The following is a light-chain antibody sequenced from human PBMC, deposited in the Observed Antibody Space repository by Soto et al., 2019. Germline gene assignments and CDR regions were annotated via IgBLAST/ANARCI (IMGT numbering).Light chain of an antibody. V-gene: IGLV2-14*01. CDR2: EVS. CDR1: SSDIGAYNY. Sequence: QSALTQPVSVSGSPGQSITISCTGTSSDIGAYNYVSWYQHHPDKAPKLMIYEVSDRPSGVSNRFSGSQSGNTASLTISGLQGDDEADYYCASYTRSNTLVFGTGTKLTVL. CDR3: ASYTRSNTLV. J-gene: IGLJ1*01.